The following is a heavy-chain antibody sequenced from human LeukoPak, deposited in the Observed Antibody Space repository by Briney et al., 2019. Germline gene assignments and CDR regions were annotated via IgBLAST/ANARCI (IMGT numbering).Heavy chain of an antibody. J-gene: IGHJ3*02. D-gene: IGHD2-2*02. CDR3: ARVRLIVVVPVAIKYNDAFDI. V-gene: IGHV4-61*02. CDR2: IYTSGST. Sequence: PSETLSLTCTVSGGSISSGSYYWSWIRQPAGKGLEWIGRIYTSGSTNYNPSLKSRVTISVDTSKNQFSLKLSSVTAADTAVYYCARVRLIVVVPVAIKYNDAFDIWGQGTMVTVSS. CDR1: GGSISSGSYY.